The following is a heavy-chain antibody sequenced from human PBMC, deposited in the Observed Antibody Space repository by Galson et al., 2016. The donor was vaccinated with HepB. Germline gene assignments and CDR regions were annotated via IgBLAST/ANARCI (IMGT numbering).Heavy chain of an antibody. CDR1: GFTFSTYG. V-gene: IGHV4-34*01. CDR3: ARGYVWLIAMAGWYFDL. Sequence: LRLSCAASGFTFSTYGMHWIRQAPGKGLEWIGDINHSGRTNYNPSLKSRVAISLDTSKKEFSLTVTSVTAADTATYYCARGYVWLIAMAGWYFDLWGRGTLVTVSS. J-gene: IGHJ2*01. D-gene: IGHD6-19*01. CDR2: INHSGRT.